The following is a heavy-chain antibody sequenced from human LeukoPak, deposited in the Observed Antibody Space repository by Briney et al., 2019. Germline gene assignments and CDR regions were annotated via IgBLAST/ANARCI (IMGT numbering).Heavy chain of an antibody. V-gene: IGHV5-51*01. CDR1: GYSFSMYW. Sequence: GGSLQISFKGSGYSFSMYWTGWVRQVPGKGLAWMGIIYPGDSQTAYSPSFQGQVTISAGKSINTAYLQWRSLEASDTAMYYCGRIRGYDFWSRGAFDIWGQGTMVTVSS. D-gene: IGHD3-3*01. CDR2: IYPGDSQT. J-gene: IGHJ3*02. CDR3: GRIRGYDFWSRGAFDI.